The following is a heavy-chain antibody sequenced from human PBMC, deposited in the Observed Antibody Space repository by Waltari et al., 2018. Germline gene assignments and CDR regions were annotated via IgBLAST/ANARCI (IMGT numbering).Heavy chain of an antibody. CDR3: ARGLGTYYNYDGMDV. Sequence: QVQLQESGPGLVKPSQTLSLTCTVSGGSISSGSYYCSWIRQPAGKGLEWIMGSNTRGNTNNDPSHKRRVTVTVDTAKNQFSLKLSSGTAADTAVYYCARGLGTYYNYDGMDVWGQGTTVTVSS. D-gene: IGHD1-1*01. CDR1: GGSISSGSYY. CDR2: SNTRGNT. V-gene: IGHV4-61*02. J-gene: IGHJ6*02.